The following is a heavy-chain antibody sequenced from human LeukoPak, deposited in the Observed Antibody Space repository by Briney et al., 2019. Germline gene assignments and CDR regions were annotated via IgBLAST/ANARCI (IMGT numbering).Heavy chain of an antibody. Sequence: SETLSLTCSVSGGSISSYYWSWLRQPPGKALEWIGYIYYNGDSSYNPSLRSRVAISIRPSINELSLELTSVTAADTAVYYCARGARAYSGYDYRGIDYYCYYMDVWGKGTTVTVSS. J-gene: IGHJ6*03. D-gene: IGHD5-12*01. CDR2: IYYNGDS. CDR3: ARGARAYSGYDYRGIDYYCYYMDV. CDR1: GGSISSYY. V-gene: IGHV4-59*01.